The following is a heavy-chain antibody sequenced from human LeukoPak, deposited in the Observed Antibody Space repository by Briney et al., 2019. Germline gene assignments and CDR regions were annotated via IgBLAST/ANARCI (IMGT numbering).Heavy chain of an antibody. D-gene: IGHD3-16*01. J-gene: IGHJ3*02. CDR1: GYTFTSYG. CDR2: ISAYNGNT. CDR3: ARATGTWGHDGFDI. V-gene: IGHV1-18*01. Sequence: ASVKVSCKASGYTFTSYGISWVRQAPGQGLEWMGWISAYNGNTNYAQTLQGRVTMTTDTSTNTAYMELRSLISDDTAVYYCARATGTWGHDGFDIWGQGTMVTVS.